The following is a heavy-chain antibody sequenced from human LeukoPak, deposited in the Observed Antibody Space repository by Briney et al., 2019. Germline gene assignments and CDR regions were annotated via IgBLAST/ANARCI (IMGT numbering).Heavy chain of an antibody. V-gene: IGHV3-74*01. D-gene: IGHD3-10*01. J-gene: IGHJ4*02. CDR1: GFTFSNYA. CDR2: INSDGTTT. Sequence: GSLRLSCAASGFTFSNYAMNWVRQAPGKGLVWVSRINSDGTTTNYADSVKGRFTTSRDDAKNTVYLQMNSLRAEDTAVYFCAREYASGTYYLGYWGQGTLVTVSS. CDR3: AREYASGTYYLGY.